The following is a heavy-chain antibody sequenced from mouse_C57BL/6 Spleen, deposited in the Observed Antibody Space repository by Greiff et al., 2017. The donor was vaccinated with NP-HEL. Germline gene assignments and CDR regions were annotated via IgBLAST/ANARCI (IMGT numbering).Heavy chain of an antibody. Sequence: EVQLQQSGAELVKPGASVKLSCTASGFNIKHYYMHWVKQRTEQGLEWIGRIDPEDGETKYAPKFQGKATITADTSPNTAYLQLSSLTSEDTDVYYCARPSTTVVPHYYAMDYWGQGTSVTVSS. CDR3: ARPSTTVVPHYYAMDY. CDR1: GFNIKHYY. D-gene: IGHD1-1*01. V-gene: IGHV14-2*01. J-gene: IGHJ4*01. CDR2: IDPEDGET.